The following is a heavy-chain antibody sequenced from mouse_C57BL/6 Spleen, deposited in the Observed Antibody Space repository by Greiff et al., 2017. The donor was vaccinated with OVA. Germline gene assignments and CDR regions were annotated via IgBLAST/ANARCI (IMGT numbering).Heavy chain of an antibody. J-gene: IGHJ3*01. CDR3: ARDCREAWYAY. Sequence: VQLKQSGAELARPGASVKMSCKASGYTFTSYTMHWVKQRPGQGLEWIGYINPSSGYTKYNQKFKDKATLTADKSSSTAYMQLSSLASEDAAVYYCARDCREAWYAYWGQGTLVTVSA. V-gene: IGHV1-4*01. D-gene: IGHD6-1*01. CDR1: GYTFTSYT. CDR2: INPSSGYT.